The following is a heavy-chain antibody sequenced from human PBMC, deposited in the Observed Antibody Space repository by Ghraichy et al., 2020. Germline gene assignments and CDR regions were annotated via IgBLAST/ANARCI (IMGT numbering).Heavy chain of an antibody. D-gene: IGHD3-10*01. CDR3: AKEGGVGELYDRYYYYMDV. CDR1: GFTFSSYA. V-gene: IGHV3-23*01. CDR2: ISGSGGST. J-gene: IGHJ6*03. Sequence: GGSLRLSCAASGFTFSSYAMSWVRQAPGKGLEWVSAISGSGGSTYYADSVKGRFTISRDNSKNTLYLQMNSLRAEDTAVYYCAKEGGVGELYDRYYYYMDVWGKGTTVTVSS.